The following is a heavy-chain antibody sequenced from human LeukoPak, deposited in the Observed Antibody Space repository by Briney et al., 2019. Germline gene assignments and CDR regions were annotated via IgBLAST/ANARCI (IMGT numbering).Heavy chain of an antibody. D-gene: IGHD6-19*01. Sequence: GGSLRLSCAASGFTFSSYAMSWVRQAPGKGLEWVSAISGSGGSTYYADSVKGRFTISRDNSKNTLYLQMNSLRAEDTAVYYCARAMHDLYSSGWAPRYWGQGTLVTVSS. J-gene: IGHJ4*02. CDR1: GFTFSSYA. CDR3: ARAMHDLYSSGWAPRY. V-gene: IGHV3-23*01. CDR2: ISGSGGST.